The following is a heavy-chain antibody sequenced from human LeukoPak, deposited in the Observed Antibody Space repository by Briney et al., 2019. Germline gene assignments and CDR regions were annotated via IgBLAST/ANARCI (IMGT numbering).Heavy chain of an antibody. CDR1: GYTFTSYY. D-gene: IGHD2-2*01. J-gene: IGHJ5*02. Sequence: ASVKVSCKASGYTFTSYYMHWVRQAPGQGLEWMGIINPSGGSTSYAQKFQGRVTMIRDTSTSTVYMELSSLRSEDTAVYYCAKVARAPAAESWFDPWGQGTLVTVSS. CDR2: INPSGGST. V-gene: IGHV1-46*01. CDR3: AKVARAPAAESWFDP.